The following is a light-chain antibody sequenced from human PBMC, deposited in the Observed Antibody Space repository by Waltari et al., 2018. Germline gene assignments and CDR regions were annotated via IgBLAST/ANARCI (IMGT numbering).Light chain of an antibody. J-gene: IGKJ2*02. CDR1: KSISGN. CDR3: QQYNNWPPGACT. Sequence: EVVMTQSPPTLSVSPGERVTLSCRASKSISGNLAWYQQKPGQAPRLLIYGAFIRATGVPARFSGSGSGTEATLTISSLRSEDSAVYYCQQYNNWPPGACTFGQGTKLEIK. V-gene: IGKV3-15*01. CDR2: GAF.